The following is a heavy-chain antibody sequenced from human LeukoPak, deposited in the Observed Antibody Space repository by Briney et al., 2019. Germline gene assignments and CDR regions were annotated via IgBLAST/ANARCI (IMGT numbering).Heavy chain of an antibody. J-gene: IGHJ4*02. CDR2: ISSSSSYI. CDR1: GFTFSSYS. D-gene: IGHD6-13*01. Sequence: PGGSLRLSCAASGFTFSSYSMNWVRQAPGEGLEWVSSISSSSSYIYYADSVKGRFTISRDNAKNSLYLQMNSLRAEDTAVYYCARAGTIAAAGSYFDYWGQGTLVTVSS. V-gene: IGHV3-21*01. CDR3: ARAGTIAAAGSYFDY.